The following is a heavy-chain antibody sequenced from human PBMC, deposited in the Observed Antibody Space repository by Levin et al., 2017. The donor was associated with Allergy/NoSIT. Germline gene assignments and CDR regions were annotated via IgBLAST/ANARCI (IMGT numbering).Heavy chain of an antibody. D-gene: IGHD6-19*01. CDR1: GFTFSSYG. J-gene: IGHJ6*02. CDR2: IWYDGSNK. CDR3: ARDLVAVAGKYYYYYGMDV. V-gene: IGHV3-33*01. Sequence: GGSLRLSCAASGFTFSSYGMHWVRQAPGKGLEWVAVIWYDGSNKYYADSVKGRFTISRDNSKNTLYLQMNSLRAEDTAVYYCARDLVAVAGKYYYYYGMDVWGQGTTVTVSS.